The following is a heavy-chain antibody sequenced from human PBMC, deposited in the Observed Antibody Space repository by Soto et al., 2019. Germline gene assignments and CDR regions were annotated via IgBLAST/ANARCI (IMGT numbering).Heavy chain of an antibody. Sequence: LRLSCQASGFNFDNYGMHWVRQAPGKGLEWVAVITYDGSFQYYADSVKGRFTISRDNSKNTLSLRLNTLKPEGTAVYHCAKDRVGGTFYTPLAFWGQGTLVTVSS. D-gene: IGHD1-7*01. CDR1: GFNFDNYG. CDR2: ITYDGSFQ. J-gene: IGHJ4*02. CDR3: AKDRVGGTFYTPLAF. V-gene: IGHV3-30*18.